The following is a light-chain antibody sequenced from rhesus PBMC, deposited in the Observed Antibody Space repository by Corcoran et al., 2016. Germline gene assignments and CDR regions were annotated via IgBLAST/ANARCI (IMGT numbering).Light chain of an antibody. Sequence: DIVMTQTPLSLPVTPGEPASISCRSSQSLLHSSGNTYLYWYLQKPGQSPPLLIYLGSNRASGVPDRFRGGGSGTVFKLKTSRVEVEGVGVYYCMQVIQLPYSFGQGTKVEIK. J-gene: IGKJ2*01. V-gene: IGKV2-91*01. CDR2: LGS. CDR1: QSLLHSSGNTY. CDR3: MQVIQLPYS.